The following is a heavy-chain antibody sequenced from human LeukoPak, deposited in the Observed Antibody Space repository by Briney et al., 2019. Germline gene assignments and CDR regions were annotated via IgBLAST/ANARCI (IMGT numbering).Heavy chain of an antibody. CDR1: GLTGSHNY. J-gene: IGHJ5*02. V-gene: IGHV3-53*01. D-gene: IGHD4-17*01. CDR2: IHTGGDT. CDR3: IVFGDSNH. Sequence: PGGPLRLSCAASGLTGSHNYVSWVRRAPGKGLEWVSAIHTGGDTCYADSVKGRFTISRDTSKNTLYLQINSLRVEDTAVYYCIVFGDSNHWGQGTLVTVSS.